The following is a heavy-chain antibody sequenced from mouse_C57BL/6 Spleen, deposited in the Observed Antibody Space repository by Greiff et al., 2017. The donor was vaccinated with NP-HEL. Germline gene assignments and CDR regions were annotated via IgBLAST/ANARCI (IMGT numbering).Heavy chain of an antibody. J-gene: IGHJ4*01. V-gene: IGHV5-16*01. CDR3: ARALMRTGAMDY. CDR2: INYDGSST. D-gene: IGHD6-5*01. Sequence: EVMLVESEGGLVQPGSSMKLSCTASGFTFSDYYMAWVRQVPEKGLEWVANINYDGSSTYYLDSLKSRFIISRDNAKNILYLQMSSLKSEDTATYYCARALMRTGAMDYWGQGTSVTVSS. CDR1: GFTFSDYY.